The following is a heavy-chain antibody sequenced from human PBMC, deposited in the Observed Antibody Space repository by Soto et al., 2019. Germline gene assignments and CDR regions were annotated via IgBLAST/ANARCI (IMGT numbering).Heavy chain of an antibody. Sequence: QVQLVQSGAEVKKPGASVKVSCKASGYTFTSYYMHWVRQAPGQGLEWMGIINPSGGSTSYAQKFQGRVTMTRDTSTSTVYMELSSLGSEDTAVYYCARVGWLLVPAARDYYFDYWGQGTLVTVSS. V-gene: IGHV1-46*03. J-gene: IGHJ4*02. CDR1: GYTFTSYY. CDR2: INPSGGST. D-gene: IGHD2-2*01. CDR3: ARVGWLLVPAARDYYFDY.